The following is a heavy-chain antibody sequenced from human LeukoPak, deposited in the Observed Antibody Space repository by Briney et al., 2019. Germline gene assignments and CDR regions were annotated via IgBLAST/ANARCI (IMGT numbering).Heavy chain of an antibody. V-gene: IGHV3-11*06. Sequence: TGGSLRLSCAASGFTFSDYYMSWIRQAPGKGLEWVSYISSSSSYTNYADSVKGRFTISRDNAKNSLYLQMNSLRAEDTAVYYCARASGGSSGWYGWGQGTLVTVSS. J-gene: IGHJ4*02. D-gene: IGHD6-19*01. CDR2: ISSSSSYT. CDR1: GFTFSDYY. CDR3: ARASGGSSGWYG.